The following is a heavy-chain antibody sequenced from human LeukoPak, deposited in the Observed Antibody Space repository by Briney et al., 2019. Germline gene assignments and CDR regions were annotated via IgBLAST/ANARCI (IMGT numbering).Heavy chain of an antibody. J-gene: IGHJ4*02. D-gene: IGHD6-13*01. CDR2: ISGSGGST. CDR3: AKAPIVGYSSSWYNLEGGYFDY. Sequence: PGGSLRLSCAASRFSFSSYGMHWVRQAPGKGLGWVSAISGSGGSTYYADSVKGRFTISRDNSKNTLYLQMNSLRAEDTAVYYCAKAPIVGYSSSWYNLEGGYFDYWGQGTLVTVSS. V-gene: IGHV3-23*01. CDR1: RFSFSSYG.